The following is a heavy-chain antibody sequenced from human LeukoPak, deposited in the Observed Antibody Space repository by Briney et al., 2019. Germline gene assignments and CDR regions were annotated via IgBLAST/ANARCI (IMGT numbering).Heavy chain of an antibody. J-gene: IGHJ4*02. Sequence: GGSLRLSCAPSAFTVSSNSMTWIRQSPGKGLEWVSAIYYGGSTFYADYVKGRFTIARDSSKNTWNLQMDSLRAEDTAVYYCARIAKDCGGDCFADYWGQGTLVTVSS. CDR3: ARIAKDCGGDCFADY. CDR1: AFTVSSNS. CDR2: IYYGGST. V-gene: IGHV3-66*01. D-gene: IGHD2-21*01.